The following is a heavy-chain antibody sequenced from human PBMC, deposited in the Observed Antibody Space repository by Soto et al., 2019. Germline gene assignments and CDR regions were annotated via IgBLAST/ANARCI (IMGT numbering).Heavy chain of an antibody. D-gene: IGHD5-12*01. CDR3: AREGSGYESNYFDY. Sequence: SETLSLTCTVSGGSISSSSYYWGWIRQPPGKGLEWIGSIYYSGSTYYNPSLKSRVTISVDTSKNQFSLKLSSVTAADTAVYYCAREGSGYESNYFDYWGQGTLVTVSS. V-gene: IGHV4-39*02. CDR2: IYYSGST. CDR1: GGSISSSSYY. J-gene: IGHJ4*02.